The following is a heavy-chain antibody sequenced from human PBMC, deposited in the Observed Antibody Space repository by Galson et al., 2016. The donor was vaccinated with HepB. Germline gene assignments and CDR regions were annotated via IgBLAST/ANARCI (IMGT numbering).Heavy chain of an antibody. CDR3: ARYLYHCNGFTCHSVGIFDS. J-gene: IGHJ5*01. CDR1: GEFLGGYY. Sequence: ETLSLTCAMYGEFLGGYYWSWMRQPPGKGLEWIGEINHSGRATYNPSLKSRVTISIDTSKNPFSLQLSSVTAAETAIYYCARYLYHCNGFTCHSVGIFDSWGQGSLLTVSS. CDR2: INHSGRA. V-gene: IGHV4-34*01. D-gene: IGHD2/OR15-2a*01.